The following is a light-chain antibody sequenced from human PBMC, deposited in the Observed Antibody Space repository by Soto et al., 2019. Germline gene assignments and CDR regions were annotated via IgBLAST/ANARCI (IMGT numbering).Light chain of an antibody. CDR2: DVT. J-gene: IGLJ1*01. CDR3: SSSTARETYV. V-gene: IGLV2-14*03. Sequence: QSALTQPASVSGSPGQSITISCTGTSSDIGTYNFVSWYQQHPGKAPKLMIYDVTNRPSGVSNRYSGSKSDNTASLTISGLRAEDGADYYCSSSTARETYVFGTGTKVTVL. CDR1: SSDIGTYNF.